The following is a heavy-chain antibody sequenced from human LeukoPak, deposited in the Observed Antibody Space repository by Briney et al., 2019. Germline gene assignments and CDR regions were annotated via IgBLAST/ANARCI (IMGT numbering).Heavy chain of an antibody. D-gene: IGHD3-22*01. Sequence: SETLSLTCAVYGGSFSGYYWSWIRQPPGKGLEWIGEINHSGSTNYNPSLKSRVTISVDTSKNQFSQKLSSVTAADTAVYYCARGRGYYYDSSGYYGYWGQGTLVTVSS. CDR2: INHSGST. V-gene: IGHV4-34*01. CDR1: GGSFSGYY. J-gene: IGHJ4*02. CDR3: ARGRGYYYDSSGYYGY.